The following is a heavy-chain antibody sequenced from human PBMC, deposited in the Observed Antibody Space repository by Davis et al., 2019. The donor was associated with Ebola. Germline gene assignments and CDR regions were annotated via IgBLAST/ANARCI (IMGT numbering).Heavy chain of an antibody. Sequence: PGGSLRLSCEASGFTFSSYWMGWVRQAPGKGLEWVANINQDGSEKYNVDSVKGRFTIFRDSAKNSLFLQMNNLRVEDTAVYYCATRTGEGYWGQGTLVTVSS. J-gene: IGHJ4*02. V-gene: IGHV3-7*01. CDR1: GFTFSSYW. D-gene: IGHD7-27*01. CDR3: ATRTGEGY. CDR2: INQDGSEK.